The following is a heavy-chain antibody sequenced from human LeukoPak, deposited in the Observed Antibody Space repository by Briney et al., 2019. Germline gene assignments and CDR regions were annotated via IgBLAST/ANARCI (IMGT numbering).Heavy chain of an antibody. D-gene: IGHD1-26*01. CDR1: GFTFSSYT. V-gene: IGHV3-30*18. J-gene: IGHJ4*02. CDR3: AKGGRGATRGFVLDY. Sequence: GGSLRLSCVGSGFTFSSYTMNWVRQAPGKGLEWVAVISYDGSNKYYADSVKGRFTISRDNSKNTLYLQMNSLRAEDTAVYYCAKGGRGATRGFVLDYWGQGTLVTVSS. CDR2: ISYDGSNK.